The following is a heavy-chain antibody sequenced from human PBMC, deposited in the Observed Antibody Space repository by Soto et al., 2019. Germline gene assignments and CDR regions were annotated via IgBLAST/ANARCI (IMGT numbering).Heavy chain of an antibody. V-gene: IGHV3-23*01. CDR1: GFSFSSYA. CDR2: ISARGGSS. Sequence: EVQLLESGGGLVQPGGSLRLACAASGFSFSSYAMVWDRQAPGKGLEWVSVISARGGSSYFADSVKGRFTISRDNSKNVLSLEMNSLRAENTATYFCATGSIEYSASVDHWAQGTLVLVSS. D-gene: IGHD5-12*01. J-gene: IGHJ4*02. CDR3: ATGSIEYSASVDH.